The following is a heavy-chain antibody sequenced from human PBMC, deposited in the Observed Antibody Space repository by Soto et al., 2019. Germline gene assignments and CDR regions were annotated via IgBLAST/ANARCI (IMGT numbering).Heavy chain of an antibody. J-gene: IGHJ6*02. Sequence: QVQLVQSGAEVKKPGSSVKVSCKASGGTFSSYAISWVRQAPGQGLEWMGGIIPIFGTANYAQKFQGRVTITADESTSTAYMELSSLRSEDTAVYYCARDDDGVTIFGVAPSYYYGMDVWGQGTTVTVSS. V-gene: IGHV1-69*01. CDR1: GGTFSSYA. D-gene: IGHD3-3*01. CDR2: IIPIFGTA. CDR3: ARDDDGVTIFGVAPSYYYGMDV.